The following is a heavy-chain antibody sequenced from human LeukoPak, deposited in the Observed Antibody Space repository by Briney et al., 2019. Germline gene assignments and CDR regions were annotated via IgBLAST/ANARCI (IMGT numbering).Heavy chain of an antibody. CDR1: GFTFSSYG. V-gene: IGHV3-30*02. D-gene: IGHD3-22*01. CDR2: IRYDGSNK. Sequence: GRSLRLSCAASGFTFSSYGMHWVRQAPGKGLEWVAFIRYDGSNKYYADSVKGRFTISRDNSKNTLYLQMNSLRAEDTAVYYCAKDGDSSGMGGDYWGQGTLVTVSS. J-gene: IGHJ4*02. CDR3: AKDGDSSGMGGDY.